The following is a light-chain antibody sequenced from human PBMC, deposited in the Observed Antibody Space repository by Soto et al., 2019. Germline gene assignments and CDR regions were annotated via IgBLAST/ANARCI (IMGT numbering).Light chain of an antibody. CDR1: SSNIGSLS. CDR3: AAWNGTLNGLYV. J-gene: IGLJ1*01. Sequence: QSVLTQPPSASWTPGQRVTISCSGSSSNIGSLSVDWYQHLPGTAPKLLIYSDYQRPSGVPDRFSGSKSGTSASLAISGLQSEDDADYYCAAWNGTLNGLYVFGTGTKLTVL. CDR2: SDY. V-gene: IGLV1-44*01.